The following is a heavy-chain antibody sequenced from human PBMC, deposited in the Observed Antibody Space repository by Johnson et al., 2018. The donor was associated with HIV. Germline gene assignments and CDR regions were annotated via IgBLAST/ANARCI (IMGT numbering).Heavy chain of an antibody. D-gene: IGHD1-26*01. CDR1: RSTFN. V-gene: IGHV3-NL1*01. Sequence: QVQLVESGGGVVQPGGSLRLSCAASRSTFNMHWVRQSPGKGLAWVSGINWNGGSTGYADSVKGRFTISRDNSKNTLYLQMNSLRAEDTAVYYCARGGREELHDAFDIWGQGTMVTVSS. J-gene: IGHJ3*02. CDR3: ARGGREELHDAFDI. CDR2: INWNGGST.